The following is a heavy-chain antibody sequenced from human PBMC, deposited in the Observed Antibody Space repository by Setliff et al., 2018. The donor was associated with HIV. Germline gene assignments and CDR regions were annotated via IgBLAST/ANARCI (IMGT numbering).Heavy chain of an antibody. CDR2: INHSGST. CDR1: GGSFSDYS. D-gene: IGHD5-12*01. J-gene: IGHJ4*02. CDR3: ARRGRNGYTAFDC. Sequence: PSETLSLTCAVYGGSFSDYSWNWVRQPPGKGLEWIGEINHSGSTNYNPSLKSRVTISADTSKKQFSLNVTSVTAADTAVYYCARRGRNGYTAFDCWGQGTRVTVSS. V-gene: IGHV4-34*01.